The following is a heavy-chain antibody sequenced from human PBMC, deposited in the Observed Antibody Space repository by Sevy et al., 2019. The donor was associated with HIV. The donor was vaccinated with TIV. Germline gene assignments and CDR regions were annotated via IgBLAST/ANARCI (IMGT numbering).Heavy chain of an antibody. CDR1: GGSISSSSYY. J-gene: IGHJ4*02. D-gene: IGHD5-12*01. Sequence: SETLSLTCAVSGGSISSSSYYWGWIRQPPGKGLVWIRRIYNSGGTYYNPSPKKRITISVDTSKNKFSLKLSSVTAADKAVYYCARHVGDGYNPSLLDYWGQGTLVTVSS. CDR3: ARHVGDGYNPSLLDY. CDR2: IYNSGGT. V-gene: IGHV4-39*01.